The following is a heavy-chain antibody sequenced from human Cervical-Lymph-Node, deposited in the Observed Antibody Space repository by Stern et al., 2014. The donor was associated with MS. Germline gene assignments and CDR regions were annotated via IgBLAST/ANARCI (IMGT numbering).Heavy chain of an antibody. CDR3: ARQTTAWASDV. V-gene: IGHV5-51*01. D-gene: IGHD1-14*01. CDR1: GFKFSIYW. J-gene: IGHJ4*02. Sequence: EVQLVQSGAELIRPGDSLKISCKGSGFKFSIYWIAWVRQMPGKGLEWMGIIYPGDSETRYSPSVQGQVTMSADKSTSTAYLQWSSLNASDTAMYFCARQTTAWASDVWGQGTLVTVSS. CDR2: IYPGDSET.